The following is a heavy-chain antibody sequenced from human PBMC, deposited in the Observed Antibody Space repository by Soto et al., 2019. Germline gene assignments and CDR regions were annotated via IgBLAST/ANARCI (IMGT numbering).Heavy chain of an antibody. CDR2: IGPIVDTS. J-gene: IGHJ4*02. CDR1: GGTFSSYA. V-gene: IGHV1-69*12. Sequence: QVQLVHSGAEVRQPASSVKVSCKTSGGTFSSYASSWVRQAPGPGLELMVGIGPIVDTSTYAKKFQGRVTITADASTSTAYMELSSLRSDATAIYYCVRVVAIPGYPDNWGEGTLVTVSS. D-gene: IGHD5-12*01. CDR3: VRVVAIPGYPDN.